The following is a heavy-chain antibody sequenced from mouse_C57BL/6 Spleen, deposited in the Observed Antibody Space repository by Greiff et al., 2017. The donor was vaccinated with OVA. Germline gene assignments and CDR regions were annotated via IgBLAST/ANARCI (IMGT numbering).Heavy chain of an antibody. D-gene: IGHD4-1*01. CDR2: IWRGGST. J-gene: IGHJ3*01. V-gene: IGHV2-5*01. Sequence: VQRVESGPGLVQPSQSLSITCTVSGFSLTSYGVHWVRQSPGKGLEWLGVIWRGGSTDYNAAFMSRLSITKNNSKSQVFFKMNSLQADDTAIYYCAKGILTGLWFAYWGQGTLVTVSA. CDR3: AKGILTGLWFAY. CDR1: GFSLTSYG.